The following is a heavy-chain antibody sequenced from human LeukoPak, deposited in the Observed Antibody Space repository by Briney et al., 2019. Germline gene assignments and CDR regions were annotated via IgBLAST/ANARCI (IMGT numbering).Heavy chain of an antibody. Sequence: SETLSLTCAVYGGSFSDYYWNWIRQSPGKGLEWIGEINDSGTTRYNPSLKSRVTFSIEAPKRQLSLKLNSVTAADTAVYYCARGDGVTITRFRPRPYLDFWGQGTLVTVSS. CDR3: ARGDGVTITRFRPRPYLDF. CDR1: GGSFSDYY. J-gene: IGHJ4*02. D-gene: IGHD3-10*01. V-gene: IGHV4-34*01. CDR2: INDSGTT.